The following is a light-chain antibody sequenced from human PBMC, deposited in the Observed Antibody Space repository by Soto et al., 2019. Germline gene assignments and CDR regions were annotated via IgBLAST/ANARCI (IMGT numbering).Light chain of an antibody. CDR3: QQTYSTPIT. CDR1: QTISNY. Sequence: DIQMTQSPSSLSASVGDRVTITCRASQTISNYLNWYQQRPGKAPNLLIYSSSSLQSGVPPRFSGSGSGTEFTLTISSLQPEDFATDYCQQTYSTPITFGQGTRLEIK. J-gene: IGKJ5*01. V-gene: IGKV1-39*01. CDR2: SSS.